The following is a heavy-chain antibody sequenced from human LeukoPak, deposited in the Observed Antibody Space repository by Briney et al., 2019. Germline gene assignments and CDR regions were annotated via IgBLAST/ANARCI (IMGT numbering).Heavy chain of an antibody. V-gene: IGHV1-18*01. CDR1: GYTFTNYG. Sequence: ASVKVSCKASGYTFTNYGIIWVRQAPGQGLEWQGWISSYNGKTNYPRNLQGRVTLTTDTFTTTAYMELRSLTSDDTAVYYCARSHSGSLRAPFDYWGQGTLVTVSS. J-gene: IGHJ4*02. CDR3: ARSHSGSLRAPFDY. CDR2: ISSYNGKT. D-gene: IGHD5-12*01.